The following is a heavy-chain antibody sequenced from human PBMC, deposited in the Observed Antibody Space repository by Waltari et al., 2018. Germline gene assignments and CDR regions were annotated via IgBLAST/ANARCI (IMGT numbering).Heavy chain of an antibody. D-gene: IGHD3-16*01. CDR1: NYSINSNYY. CDR3: ARVVSYVNF. CDR2: VGGSRGTT. J-gene: IGHJ4*02. V-gene: IGHV4-28*03. Sequence: QVQLQESGPGLVKPSETLSLTCAVSNYSINSNYYWGWIRPAPGQGLEYVGFVGGSRGTTNDNPSLKSRATISKDTSKNQFFLILNSVTAADTAIYYCARVVSYVNFWGQGVLVTVSS.